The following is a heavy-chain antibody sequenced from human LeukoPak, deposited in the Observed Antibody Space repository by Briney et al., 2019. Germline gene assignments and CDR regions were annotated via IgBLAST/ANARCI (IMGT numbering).Heavy chain of an antibody. D-gene: IGHD3-9*01. Sequence: SETLSLTCAVSGGSISSSTWWTWVRLPPGKGLEWIGEVFHSGSTNLNPSLKSRLTLLVDESKHEFSLKLTSVTAADTAVYYCASGGLVSRYLDHWGKGTLVTVSS. J-gene: IGHJ4*02. CDR2: VFHSGST. CDR3: ASGGLVSRYLDH. CDR1: GGSISSSTW. V-gene: IGHV4-4*02.